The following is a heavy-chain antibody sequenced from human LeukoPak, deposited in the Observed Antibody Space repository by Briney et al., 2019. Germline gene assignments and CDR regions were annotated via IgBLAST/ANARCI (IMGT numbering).Heavy chain of an antibody. D-gene: IGHD4-17*01. CDR2: ISGSGGRT. J-gene: IGHJ4*02. Sequence: GGSLRLSCAASGFTFSSYAMSWVRQAPGKGLEWVSAISGSGGRTYYADSVKGRFTISRDNAKNSLYLQMNSLRAEDTAVYYCARGDYGDYVLVYWGQGTLVTVSS. CDR3: ARGDYGDYVLVY. V-gene: IGHV3-23*01. CDR1: GFTFSSYA.